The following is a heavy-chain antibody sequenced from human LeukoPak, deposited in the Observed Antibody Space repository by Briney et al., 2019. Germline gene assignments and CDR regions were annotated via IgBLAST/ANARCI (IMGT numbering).Heavy chain of an antibody. Sequence: SVKVSCKASGGTFSSYAISWVRQAPGQGLEWMGGIIPIFGTANYAQKFQGRVTITADESTSTAYMELSSLRSEDTAVYYCAKDQRWESPHYLDSWGQGTLVTVSS. D-gene: IGHD1-26*01. V-gene: IGHV1-69*13. J-gene: IGHJ4*02. CDR3: AKDQRWESPHYLDS. CDR1: GGTFSSYA. CDR2: IIPIFGTA.